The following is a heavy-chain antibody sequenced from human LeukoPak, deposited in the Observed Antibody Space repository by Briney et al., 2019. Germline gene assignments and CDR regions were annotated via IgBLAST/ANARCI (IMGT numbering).Heavy chain of an antibody. V-gene: IGHV3-23*01. J-gene: IGHJ4*02. Sequence: GGSLRLSCAASGFTFSSSAMSWVRQAPGKGLEWVSAISGSGGSTYYADSVKGRFTISRDNSKNTLYLQMNSLRAEDTAVYYCAKTVAGGNSYYFDYWGQGTLVTVSS. D-gene: IGHD6-19*01. CDR2: ISGSGGST. CDR1: GFTFSSSA. CDR3: AKTVAGGNSYYFDY.